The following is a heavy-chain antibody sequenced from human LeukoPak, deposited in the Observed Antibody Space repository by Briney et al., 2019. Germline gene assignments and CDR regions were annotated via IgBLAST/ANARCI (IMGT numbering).Heavy chain of an antibody. Sequence: PGRSLRLSCAASGFTVSSYGMHWVRQAPGKGLEWVAVIWYDGSNKYHADSVKGRFTISRDNSKNTLYLQMNSVRGEDTGVYFCAREVLLLAPAGNCYYYGMDVWGQGTTVTVSS. D-gene: IGHD6-13*01. J-gene: IGHJ6*02. CDR1: GFTVSSYG. CDR2: IWYDGSNK. V-gene: IGHV3-33*01. CDR3: AREVLLLAPAGNCYYYGMDV.